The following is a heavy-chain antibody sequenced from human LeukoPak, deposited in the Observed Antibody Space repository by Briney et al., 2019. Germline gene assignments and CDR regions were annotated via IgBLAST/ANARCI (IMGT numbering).Heavy chain of an antibody. CDR3: AGDYRGSLDY. V-gene: IGHV4-34*01. D-gene: IGHD4-11*01. CDR2: INHSGST. J-gene: IGHJ4*02. CDR1: GFTFSSYV. Sequence: GSLRLSCAASGFTFSSYVMSWVRQPPGKGLEWIGEINHSGSTNSNPSLKSRVTISVDTSKNQFSLKLSSVTAADTAVYYCAGDYRGSLDYWGQGTLVTVSS.